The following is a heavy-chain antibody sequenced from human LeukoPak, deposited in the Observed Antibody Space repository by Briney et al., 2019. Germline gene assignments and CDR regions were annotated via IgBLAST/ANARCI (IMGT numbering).Heavy chain of an antibody. D-gene: IGHD2-15*01. CDR3: ARTQWSSIWFYGMDV. CDR2: INPNSGGT. CDR1: GYTFTGYY. V-gene: IGHV1-2*06. J-gene: IGHJ6*02. Sequence: ASVKVSCKASGYTFTGYYMHWVRQAPGQGLEWMGRINPNSGGTNYAQKFQGRVTMTRDTSISTAYMELSSLRSEDTAVYYCARTQWSSIWFYGMDVWGQGTTVTVSS.